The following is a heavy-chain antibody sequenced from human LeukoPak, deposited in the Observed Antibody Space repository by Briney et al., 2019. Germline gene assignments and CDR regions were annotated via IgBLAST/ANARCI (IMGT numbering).Heavy chain of an antibody. J-gene: IGHJ6*03. Sequence: GGSLRLSCAASGFTFSSYGMHWVRQAPGKGLEWVAFIRYDGSNKYYTDSVKGRFTISRDNSKNTLYLQMNSLRAEDTAVYYCAKPLGGSHYPALYYYYMDVWGKGPRSPSP. CDR1: GFTFSSYG. CDR2: IRYDGSNK. D-gene: IGHD1-26*01. CDR3: AKPLGGSHYPALYYYYMDV. V-gene: IGHV3-30*02.